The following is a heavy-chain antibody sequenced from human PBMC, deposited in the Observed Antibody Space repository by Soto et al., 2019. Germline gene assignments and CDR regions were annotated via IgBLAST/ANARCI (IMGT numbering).Heavy chain of an antibody. V-gene: IGHV4-39*07. D-gene: IGHD3-16*02. CDR2: INHSGST. CDR1: GASINSAEYY. Sequence: SETLSLTCTVSGASINSAEYYWGWIRQPPGKGLEWIGEINHSGSTNYNPSLKSRVTISVDTSKNQFSLKLSSVTAADTAVYYCARARIMITFGGVIARGAFDYWGQGTLVTVSS. J-gene: IGHJ4*02. CDR3: ARARIMITFGGVIARGAFDY.